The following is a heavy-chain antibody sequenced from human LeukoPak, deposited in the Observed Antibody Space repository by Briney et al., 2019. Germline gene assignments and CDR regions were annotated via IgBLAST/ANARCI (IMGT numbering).Heavy chain of an antibody. CDR2: SIPIFYTA. CDR3: ATSMLGGRPGGWYFDY. CDR1: GYTFTGYY. V-gene: IGHV1-69*05. Sequence: SVKVSCKASGYTFTGYYMHWARQAPGQGLEWMGGSIPIFYTANYAQKFQGRVKITTDESTRTAYMEVNSLTSEDTAVYYCATSMLGGRPGGWYFDYWGQGTLVTVSS. D-gene: IGHD3-16*01. J-gene: IGHJ4*02.